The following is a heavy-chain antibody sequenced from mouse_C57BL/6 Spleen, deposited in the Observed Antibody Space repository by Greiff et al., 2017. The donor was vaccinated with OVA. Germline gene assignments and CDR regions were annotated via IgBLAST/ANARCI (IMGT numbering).Heavy chain of an antibody. CDR1: GYSFTGYY. CDR2: INHSTGGT. Sequence: EVQLQQSGPELVKPGASVKISCKASGYSFTGYYMNWVKQSPEKSLEWIGAINHSTGGTTYNQKFKSKATLTVDKSSSTAYMQLKSLTSEDSAVYYCARGVTTNYFDYWGQGTTLTVSS. V-gene: IGHV1-42*01. D-gene: IGHD2-5*01. CDR3: ARGVTTNYFDY. J-gene: IGHJ2*01.